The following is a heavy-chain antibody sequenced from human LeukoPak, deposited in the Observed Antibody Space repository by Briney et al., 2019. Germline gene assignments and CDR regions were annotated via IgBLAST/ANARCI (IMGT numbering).Heavy chain of an antibody. Sequence: PGGSLRLSCAASGFPFSSYAMSWVRQAPGKGLEWVSLISGSGGSTYYADSVKGRFTISRDNSKNTLFLQMNSLGAEDTAVYFCAKAKGFGSSGNYFDYWGQGTLVTVSS. CDR2: ISGSGGST. V-gene: IGHV3-23*01. CDR1: GFPFSSYA. CDR3: AKAKGFGSSGNYFDY. D-gene: IGHD2-15*01. J-gene: IGHJ4*02.